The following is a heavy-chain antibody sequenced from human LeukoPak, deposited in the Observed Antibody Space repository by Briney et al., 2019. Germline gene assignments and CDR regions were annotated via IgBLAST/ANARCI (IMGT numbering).Heavy chain of an antibody. J-gene: IGHJ4*02. CDR2: ISYDGSNK. CDR1: GFTFSSYA. Sequence: PGGSLRLSCAASGFTFSSYARHWVRQAPGKGLEWVAGISYDGSNKDYADPVNVRFTISRDNSKNTMYLQMNRLRVEDTDVYYCARTGYRRSWSSYYFDYWGQGDLVTVSS. D-gene: IGHD6-13*01. V-gene: IGHV3-30*04. CDR3: ARTGYRRSWSSYYFDY.